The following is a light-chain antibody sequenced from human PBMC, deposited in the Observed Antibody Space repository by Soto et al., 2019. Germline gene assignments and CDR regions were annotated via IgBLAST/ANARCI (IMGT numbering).Light chain of an antibody. J-gene: IGKJ1*01. CDR2: GAS. V-gene: IGKV3-15*01. CDR3: QQYNNWPPWT. Sequence: EIVMTQSPATLSVSPGERATLSCRASQSVSSNLAWYQQKPGQVPRLLIYGASTRATGIPARFSGSGSGTEFTLTSSSLHSEEFAVYYCQQYNNWPPWTFGQGTKVEIK. CDR1: QSVSSN.